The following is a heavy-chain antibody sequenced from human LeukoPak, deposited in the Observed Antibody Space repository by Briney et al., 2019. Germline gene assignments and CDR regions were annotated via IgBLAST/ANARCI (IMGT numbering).Heavy chain of an antibody. V-gene: IGHV3-23*01. CDR1: GFTFSSYA. CDR2: ISGSAGGT. CDR3: AKERRDNYYGSGNYFGGFDY. D-gene: IGHD3-10*01. Sequence: PGGSLRLSCAASGFTFSSYAMSWVRQAPGKGLEWVSTISGSAGGTYFADSVRGRFTISRDNSKNTLNLQVNSLRVEDTAVYYCAKERRDNYYGSGNYFGGFDYWGLGTLVTVSS. J-gene: IGHJ4*02.